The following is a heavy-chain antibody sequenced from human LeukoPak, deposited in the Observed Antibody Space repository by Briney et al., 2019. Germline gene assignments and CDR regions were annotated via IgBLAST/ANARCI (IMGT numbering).Heavy chain of an antibody. CDR1: GCTFSSYA. D-gene: IGHD2-2*01. CDR3: ARDRAGVPAATAYYYMDV. J-gene: IGHJ6*03. V-gene: IGHV1-69*05. CDR2: IIPIFGTA. Sequence: SVKVSCKASGCTFSSYAISWVRQAPGQGLEWMGGIIPIFGTANYAQKFQGRVTITTDESTSTDYMELSSLRSEDTAVYYCARDRAGVPAATAYYYMDVWGKGTTVTVSS.